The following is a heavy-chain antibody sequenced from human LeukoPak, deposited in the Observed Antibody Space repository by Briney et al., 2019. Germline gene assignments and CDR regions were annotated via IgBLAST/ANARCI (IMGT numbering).Heavy chain of an antibody. J-gene: IGHJ4*02. CDR2: IYASGST. D-gene: IGHD2-2*01. CDR1: GGSISSYY. CDR3: ARHTIRYCSSTSCYFDY. Sequence: SETLSFTCTVSGGSISSYYWSWIRQPAGKGLEWIGRIYASGSTNYNPSLKSRVTMSVDTSKNQFSLKLSSVTAADTAVYYCARHTIRYCSSTSCYFDYWGQGTLVTVSS. V-gene: IGHV4-4*07.